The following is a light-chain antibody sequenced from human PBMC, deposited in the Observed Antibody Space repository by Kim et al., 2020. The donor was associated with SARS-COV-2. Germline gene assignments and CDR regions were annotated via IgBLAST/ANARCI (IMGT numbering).Light chain of an antibody. J-gene: IGKJ1*01. CDR3: LQHHAYPRT. Sequence: SSLGDRVTIPCRASQGIRSDLGWYQQKPGRAPTRLIYGASTLESGVPSRFSGSGSGTDFTLTISSLQPEDFATYYCLQHHAYPRTFGQGTKVDIK. CDR1: QGIRSD. V-gene: IGKV1-17*01. CDR2: GAS.